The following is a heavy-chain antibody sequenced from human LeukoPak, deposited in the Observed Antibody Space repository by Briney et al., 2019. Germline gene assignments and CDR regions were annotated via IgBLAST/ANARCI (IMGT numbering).Heavy chain of an antibody. V-gene: IGHV4-61*01. CDR2: IYYSGST. CDR1: GGSISSGSYY. J-gene: IGHJ4*02. CDR3: ARWANYYDSSGYYSYFDY. D-gene: IGHD3-22*01. Sequence: PSETLSLTCTVSGGSISSGSYYWSWIRQPPGKGLEWIGYIYYSGSTNYNPSLKSRVTISVDTSKNQFSLKLSSVTAADTAVYYCARWANYYDSSGYYSYFDYWGQGTLVTVSS.